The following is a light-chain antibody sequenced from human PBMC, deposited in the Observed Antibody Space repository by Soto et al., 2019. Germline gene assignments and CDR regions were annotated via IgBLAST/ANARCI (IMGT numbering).Light chain of an antibody. Sequence: DIVLTQSPATLSLSPGDRATLSCRASQSVGTSLAWYKQQPGQAPRLLIHDAAYRASGIPERFSGSESGTAFSLSISSLEPDGFAVYYCQHRSSWPRSFGRGTKVEV. CDR2: DAA. CDR1: QSVGTS. J-gene: IGKJ1*01. V-gene: IGKV3-11*01. CDR3: QHRSSWPRS.